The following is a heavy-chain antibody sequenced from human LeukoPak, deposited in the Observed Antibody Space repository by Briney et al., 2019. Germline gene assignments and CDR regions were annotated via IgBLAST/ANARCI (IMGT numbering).Heavy chain of an antibody. D-gene: IGHD3-9*01. CDR1: GFTFSRYT. CDR2: ISSSSSYI. J-gene: IGHJ3*02. CDR3: ARDTYDILTGYYKWAFDI. V-gene: IGHV3-21*06. Sequence: GRSLRLSCAASGFTFSRYTMNWVRQAPGKGLEWVSSISSSSSYIYYADSVKGRFTISRDNAKNSLYLQMNSLRAEDTAVYYCARDTYDILTGYYKWAFDIWGQGTMVTVSS.